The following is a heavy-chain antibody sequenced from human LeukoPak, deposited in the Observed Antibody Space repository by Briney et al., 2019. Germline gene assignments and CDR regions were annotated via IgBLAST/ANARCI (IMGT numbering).Heavy chain of an antibody. J-gene: IGHJ6*02. Sequence: GASVKVSCKASGYTFTSYGISWVRQAPGQGLEWMGWISAYNGNTNYAQKLQGRVTMTTDTSTSTAYMELRSLRSDDTAVYYCARGKTDEVPAAMHYYYYYGMDVWGQGTTVTVSS. CDR3: ARGKTDEVPAAMHYYYYYGMDV. V-gene: IGHV1-18*01. CDR1: GYTFTSYG. CDR2: ISAYNGNT. D-gene: IGHD2-2*01.